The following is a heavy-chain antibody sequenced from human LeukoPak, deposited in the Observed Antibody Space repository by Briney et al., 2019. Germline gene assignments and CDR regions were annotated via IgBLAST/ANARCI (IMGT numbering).Heavy chain of an antibody. V-gene: IGHV1-8*01. CDR2: MNPNSGNT. D-gene: IGHD6-13*01. CDR1: GFTFSSYE. Sequence: GGSLRLSCAASGFTFSSYEMNWVRQATGQGLEWMGWMNPNSGNTGYAQKFQGRVTMTRNTSISTAYMELSSLRSEDTAVYYCARARAKYSSSWSRLIPYYMDVWGKGTTVTVSS. J-gene: IGHJ6*03. CDR3: ARARAKYSSSWSRLIPYYMDV.